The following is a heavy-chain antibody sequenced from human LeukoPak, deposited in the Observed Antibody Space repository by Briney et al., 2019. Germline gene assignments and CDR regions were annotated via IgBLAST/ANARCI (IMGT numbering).Heavy chain of an antibody. V-gene: IGHV1-2*02. CDR3: ARSRMVRGVMSWFDP. J-gene: IGHJ5*02. CDR2: INPNSGGT. Sequence: GASVKASCKASGYTFTGYYMHWVRQAPGQGLEWMGWINPNSGGTNYAQKFQGRVTMTRDASISTAYMELSRLRSDDTAVYYCARSRMVRGVMSWFDPLGPGNPGHRLL. CDR1: GYTFTGYY. D-gene: IGHD3-10*01.